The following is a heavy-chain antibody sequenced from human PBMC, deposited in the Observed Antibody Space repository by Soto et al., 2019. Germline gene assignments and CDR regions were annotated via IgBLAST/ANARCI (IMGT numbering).Heavy chain of an antibody. J-gene: IGHJ2*01. CDR2: IFYTGVT. V-gene: IGHV4-61*03. CDR3: VRVLDSSWYADL. Sequence: QVQLQESGPGLVKPSETLSLTCSVSGGSVSNASFYWTWIRQAPGTGLEYIGYIFYTGVTNYNPSLSSRVTIPLDTSKNHFSLKLTSMTPADTAVYYCVRVLDSSWYADLWGRGTLVTVSS. D-gene: IGHD3-22*01. CDR1: GGSVSNASFY.